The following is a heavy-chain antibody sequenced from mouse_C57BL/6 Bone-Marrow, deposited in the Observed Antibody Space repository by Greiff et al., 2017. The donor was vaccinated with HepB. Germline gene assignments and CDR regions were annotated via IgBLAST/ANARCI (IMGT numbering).Heavy chain of an antibody. D-gene: IGHD2-1*01. CDR2: IYPGNSDT. V-gene: IGHV1-5*01. CDR1: GYTFTSYW. J-gene: IGHJ3*01. CDR3: TIYYPRFAY. Sequence: EVQLQQSGTVLASPGASVKMSCKTSGYTFTSYWMHWVKQRPGQGLEWIGAIYPGNSDTSYNQKFKGKAKLTAVTSASTAYMELSSLTNEDSAVYYCTIYYPRFAYWGQGTLVTVSA.